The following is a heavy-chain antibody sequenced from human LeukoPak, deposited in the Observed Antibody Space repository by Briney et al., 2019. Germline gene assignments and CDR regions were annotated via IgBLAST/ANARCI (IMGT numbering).Heavy chain of an antibody. CDR1: GGSIRSYY. D-gene: IGHD3-22*01. V-gene: IGHV4-4*07. CDR2: IYTSGST. J-gene: IGHJ4*02. Sequence: SETLSLTCSVSGGSIRSYYWSWIRQPAGKGLEWIGRIYTSGSTNYNPSLKSRVTMSVDTSKNQFSLKLSSVTAADTAVYYCARAAYSSGYSLDYWGQGTLVTVSS. CDR3: ARAAYSSGYSLDY.